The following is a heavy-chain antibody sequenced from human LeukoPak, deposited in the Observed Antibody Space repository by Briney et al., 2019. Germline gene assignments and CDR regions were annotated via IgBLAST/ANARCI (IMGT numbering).Heavy chain of an antibody. Sequence: SETLSLTCTVSGDSVNSATFYWAWIRQCPGKGLELIGYTYNRGNTYYNPSLNSRVTISVDTSKNQFSLKLRSVTAADSAVYYCARDFWAATGAFEIWGQGASVTVSS. J-gene: IGHJ3*02. CDR2: TYNRGNT. CDR3: ARDFWAATGAFEI. V-gene: IGHV4-61*01. D-gene: IGHD3/OR15-3a*01. CDR1: GDSVNSATFY.